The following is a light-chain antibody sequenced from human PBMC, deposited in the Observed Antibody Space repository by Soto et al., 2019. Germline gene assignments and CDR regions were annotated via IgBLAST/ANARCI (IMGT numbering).Light chain of an antibody. CDR2: VAS. CDR3: QQDNGWPPFT. V-gene: IGKV3-15*01. CDR1: QSVSSN. Sequence: EIVMTQSPATLSVSPWERATLSCRASQSVSSNLAWYQQKPGQAPRLLIYVASTRSTGIPARFSGSGSGTEVTLTISSLQSEDFAVYYWQQDNGWPPFTFGPGTKVDI. J-gene: IGKJ3*01.